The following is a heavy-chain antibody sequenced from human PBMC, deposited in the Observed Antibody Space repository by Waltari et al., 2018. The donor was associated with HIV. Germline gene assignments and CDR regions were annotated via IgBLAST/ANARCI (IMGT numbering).Heavy chain of an antibody. Sequence: EVQLVESGGGLVKPGGSLRLSCAASGFTFSTYNMNWVRQAPGKGLEWVSSISSVGSYIYYPESFKGRFTSSRDNAKNSLYLQMNSLRAEDTAVYYCAGGGYDYAWGTYRPFDYWGQGTLVTVSS. CDR2: ISSVGSYI. D-gene: IGHD3-16*02. J-gene: IGHJ4*02. V-gene: IGHV3-21*03. CDR1: GFTFSTYN. CDR3: AGGGYDYAWGTYRPFDY.